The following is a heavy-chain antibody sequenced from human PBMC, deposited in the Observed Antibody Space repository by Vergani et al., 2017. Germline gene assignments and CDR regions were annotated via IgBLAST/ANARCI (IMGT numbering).Heavy chain of an antibody. CDR3: AREYIYDSSGYRYWYFDL. Sequence: QVQLQQWGAGLLKPSETLSLTCAVYGGSFSGYYWSWIRQPPGKGLEWIGEINHSGSTNYNPSLKSRVTISVDTAKNQFSLKLSSVTAADTAVYYCAREYIYDSSGYRYWYFDLWGRGTLVTVSS. CDR2: INHSGST. CDR1: GGSFSGYY. V-gene: IGHV4-34*01. D-gene: IGHD3-22*01. J-gene: IGHJ2*01.